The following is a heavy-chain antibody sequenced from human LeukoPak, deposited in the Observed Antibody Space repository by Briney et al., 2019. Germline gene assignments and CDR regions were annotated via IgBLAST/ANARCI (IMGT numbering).Heavy chain of an antibody. D-gene: IGHD5-18*01. CDR1: GFTFSSYG. Sequence: PGGSLRLSCAASGFTFSSYGMSWVRQAPGKGLEWVSAISGSGGSTYYADSVKGRFTISRDNSKNTLYLQMNSLRAEDTAVYYCAKYLGIQLSLFDFWGQGTLVTVSS. J-gene: IGHJ4*02. CDR3: AKYLGIQLSLFDF. V-gene: IGHV3-23*01. CDR2: ISGSGGST.